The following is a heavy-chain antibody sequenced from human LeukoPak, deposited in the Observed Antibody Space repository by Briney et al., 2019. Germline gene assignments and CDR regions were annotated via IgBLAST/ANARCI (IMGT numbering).Heavy chain of an antibody. D-gene: IGHD4-17*01. CDR2: ISTISSTT. CDR1: GFTFSTYS. J-gene: IGHJ6*03. V-gene: IGHV3-48*01. Sequence: PGGSLRLSCPASGFTFSTYSMNWVRQAPGKGLEWVSYISTISSTTHYADSVKGRFTISRDNAKNSLYLQMNSLRAEDTAVYYCARDWETTANYYYYYYMDVWGKGTTVTVSS. CDR3: ARDWETTANYYYYYYMDV.